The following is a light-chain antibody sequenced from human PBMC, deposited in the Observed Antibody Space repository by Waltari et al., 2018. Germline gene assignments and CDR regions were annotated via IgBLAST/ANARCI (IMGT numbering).Light chain of an antibody. V-gene: IGLV1-47*01. Sequence: QSVLTQPASASGAPGQRVTISCSGSATNLGREYVYWYRQLPGTAPKLLIYMNDQRPAAGPDRFSGSQSGPSASRAISGLRSEDEADYYCAAWDDSLSGRVMIGGGTKLTVL. CDR1: ATNLGREY. CDR2: MND. J-gene: IGLJ2*01. CDR3: AAWDDSLSGRVM.